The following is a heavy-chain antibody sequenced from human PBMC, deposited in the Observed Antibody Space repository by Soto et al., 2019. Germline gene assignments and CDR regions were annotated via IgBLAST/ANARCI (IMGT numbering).Heavy chain of an antibody. J-gene: IGHJ4*02. CDR2: ISGSGST. CDR1: GGSVSSGYNY. CDR3: ATESGSTYGYFDY. V-gene: IGHV4-30-4*01. D-gene: IGHD5-18*01. Sequence: SETLSLTCTVSGGSVSSGYNYWSWIRQSPGKGLEWIGYISGSGSTGYNPSLKNRLTMSVDRSKNQFTLRLTSVTAADTAVYFCATESGSTYGYFDYWGQGTQVAVSS.